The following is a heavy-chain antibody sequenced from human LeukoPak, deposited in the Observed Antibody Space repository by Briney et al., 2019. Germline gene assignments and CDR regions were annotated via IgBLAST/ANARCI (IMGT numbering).Heavy chain of an antibody. CDR1: GFTFTAYN. V-gene: IGHV1-2*02. CDR2: ISPHSGGS. Sequence: ASVKVSCKASGFTFTAYNIHWVRQAPGQGLEWMGWISPHSGGSNFAQNFQGRVTMTRDTSIGTVYMELTRLTSDDTAVYYCASGRSHDFWGQGTLLTVSS. J-gene: IGHJ4*02. CDR3: ASGRSHDF.